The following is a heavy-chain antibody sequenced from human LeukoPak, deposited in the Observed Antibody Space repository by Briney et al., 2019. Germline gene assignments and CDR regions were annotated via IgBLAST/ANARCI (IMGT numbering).Heavy chain of an antibody. CDR2: IRYDGSDK. V-gene: IGHV3-30*02. CDR3: AKSIAVAGLAGGRTFDY. Sequence: GGSLRLSCAASGFTFKNYGMHWVRQAPGKGLEWVAFIRYDGSDKYYADFVKGRFTISRDNSENTLCLQMNSLRPEDTAVYYCAKSIAVAGLAGGRTFDYWGQGTLVTVSS. CDR1: GFTFKNYG. J-gene: IGHJ4*02. D-gene: IGHD6-19*01.